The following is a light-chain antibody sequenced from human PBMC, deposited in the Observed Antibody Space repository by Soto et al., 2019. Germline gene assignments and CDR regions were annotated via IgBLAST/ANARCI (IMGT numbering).Light chain of an antibody. V-gene: IGKV3-15*01. J-gene: IGKJ5*01. CDR2: GAS. Sequence: EIVMTQSPATLSESPGESATLSCRASQSVASHLAWYQQKPGQAPRLLIFGASVRATGIPARFSGSGSGTEFVLTIDSLQSEDFAVYYCHQYNDWPSITFGQGTRLEI. CDR1: QSVASH. CDR3: HQYNDWPSIT.